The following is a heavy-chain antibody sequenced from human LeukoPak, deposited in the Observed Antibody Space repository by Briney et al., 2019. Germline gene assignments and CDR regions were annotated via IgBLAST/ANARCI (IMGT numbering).Heavy chain of an antibody. CDR1: GGSISSSSYY. V-gene: IGHV4-39*07. D-gene: IGHD7-27*01. CDR2: IYYSGST. CDR3: ARHGDYCFDS. J-gene: IGHJ4*02. Sequence: ETLSLTCTVSGGSISSSSYYWGWIRQPPGKGLEWIGSIYYSGSTYYNPSLKSRVTISVDTSKNQFSLKLSSVTAADTAVYYCARHGDYCFDSWGQGTLVTVSS.